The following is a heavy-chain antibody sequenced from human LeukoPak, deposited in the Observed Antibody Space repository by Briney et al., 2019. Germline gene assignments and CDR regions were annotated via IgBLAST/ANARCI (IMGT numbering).Heavy chain of an antibody. V-gene: IGHV4-59*01. J-gene: IGHJ4*02. D-gene: IGHD5-18*01. CDR3: ARDRGTAIPN. Sequence: SETLSLTCTVSGGSISSYYWSWIRQPPGKGLEWIGYIYYSGSTNYNPSLKSRVTISVDTSKNQFSLKLSSVTAADTAVYYCARDRGTAIPNWSQGTLVTVSS. CDR2: IYYSGST. CDR1: GGSISSYY.